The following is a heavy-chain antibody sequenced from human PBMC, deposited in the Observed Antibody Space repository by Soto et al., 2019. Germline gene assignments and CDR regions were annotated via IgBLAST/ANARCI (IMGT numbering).Heavy chain of an antibody. Sequence: QVQLVQSGAEVKKPGASVKVSCKASGYTFTGYYMHWVRQAPGQGLEWMGWINPNSGGTNYAQKFQGRVTMTRDTSISTAYMELSRLRSDNTAVYYCARDRGDSYCSSTSCYEDQYYYYYYGMDVWGQGTTVTVSS. CDR3: ARDRGDSYCSSTSCYEDQYYYYYYGMDV. D-gene: IGHD2-2*01. V-gene: IGHV1-2*02. J-gene: IGHJ6*02. CDR2: INPNSGGT. CDR1: GYTFTGYY.